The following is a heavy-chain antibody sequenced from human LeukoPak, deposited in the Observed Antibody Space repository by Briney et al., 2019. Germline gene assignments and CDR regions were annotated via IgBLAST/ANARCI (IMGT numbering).Heavy chain of an antibody. D-gene: IGHD6-19*01. J-gene: IGHJ3*02. V-gene: IGHV4-39*01. CDR3: ARAAKQWLGNDAFDI. Sequence: PSETLSLTCTVSGASISTSMSYSGWIRQPPGKWLEWIGTIYHSVGTYYNPSVQSRVTISADTSKNQFYLKLTSVTAADTAVYYCARAAKQWLGNDAFDIWGRGTMVTVSS. CDR1: GASISTSMSY. CDR2: IYHSVGT.